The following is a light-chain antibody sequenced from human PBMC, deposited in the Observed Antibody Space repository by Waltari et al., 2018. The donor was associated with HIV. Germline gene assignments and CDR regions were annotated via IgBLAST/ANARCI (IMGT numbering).Light chain of an antibody. V-gene: IGLV1-44*01. CDR2: SND. J-gene: IGLJ3*02. Sequence: QSVLTQPPSVSGTPGQNVTLSCSGRSPNIGRNILNWYQPAPEAAPKLRIYSNDQRPSGVPDRFSGSKSGTSASLAISGLQSADEADYYCAAWDDSLNGMFGGGTKLTV. CDR1: SPNIGRNI. CDR3: AAWDDSLNGM.